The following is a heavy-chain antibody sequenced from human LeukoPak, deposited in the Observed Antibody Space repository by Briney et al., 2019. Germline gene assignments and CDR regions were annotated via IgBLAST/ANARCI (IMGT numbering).Heavy chain of an antibody. J-gene: IGHJ5*02. D-gene: IGHD3-10*01. V-gene: IGHV4-59*08. CDR2: IYYSGST. Sequence: SETLSLTCTVSGGSISSYYWSWIRQPPGKGLEWIGYIYYSGSTNYNPSLKNRVTISVDTSKNQFSLKLSSVTAADTAVYYCARLGSGSYYDNWFDPWGQGTLVTVSS. CDR1: GGSISSYY. CDR3: ARLGSGSYYDNWFDP.